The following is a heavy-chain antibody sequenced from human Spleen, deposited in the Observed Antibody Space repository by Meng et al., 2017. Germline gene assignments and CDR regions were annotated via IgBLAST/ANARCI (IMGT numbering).Heavy chain of an antibody. CDR3: ARDSASGYESYYFDY. CDR2: ISYDGNNR. Sequence: GESLKISCAASGFTLSSYGVLWVRQAPGKGLEWVAVISYDGNNRYYADSVKGPFTISRDNSKNTLYLQMNSLRAEDTAVYYCARDSASGYESYYFDYWGQGTLVTVSS. V-gene: IGHV3-30*06. D-gene: IGHD5-12*01. J-gene: IGHJ4*02. CDR1: GFTLSSYG.